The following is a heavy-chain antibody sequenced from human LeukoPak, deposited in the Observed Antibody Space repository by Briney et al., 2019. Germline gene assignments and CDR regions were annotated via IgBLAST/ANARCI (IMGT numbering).Heavy chain of an antibody. V-gene: IGHV3-74*01. J-gene: IGHJ3*02. CDR3: TRQQLDAFDI. CDR1: GFTFSTYW. Sequence: GGSLRLSCAASGFTFSTYWMHWVRQAPGTGLVWVSRINSDGSSTTYADSVKGRFTISRDNAKNTLSLQMNSLRAEDTAVYYCTRQQLDAFDISGPGTMVTVSS. D-gene: IGHD6-13*01. CDR2: INSDGSST.